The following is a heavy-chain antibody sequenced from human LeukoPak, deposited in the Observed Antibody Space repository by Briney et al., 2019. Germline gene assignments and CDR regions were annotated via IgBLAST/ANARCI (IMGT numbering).Heavy chain of an antibody. Sequence: SLKVSCKASGGTFSSYATSGVRQAPGQGLEWMGGISPIFGTANYAQKFQGRVTITADESTSTAYMELSSLRSEDTAVYYCATTSPIFGVVTHYYYYGMDVWGQGTTVTVSS. CDR2: ISPIFGTA. D-gene: IGHD3-3*01. J-gene: IGHJ6*02. CDR1: GGTFSSYA. V-gene: IGHV1-69*13. CDR3: ATTSPIFGVVTHYYYYGMDV.